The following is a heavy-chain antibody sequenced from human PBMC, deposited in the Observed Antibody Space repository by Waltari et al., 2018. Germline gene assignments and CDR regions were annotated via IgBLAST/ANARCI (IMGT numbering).Heavy chain of an antibody. Sequence: QLQLQESGPGLVKPSETLSLTCTVSGGSISSTSYYWGWIRQPPGKGLGWIGSFYYGGKTYYNPSLQSRITISVDTSKNQFSLKLNSVTAADTAVYYCARPCCVGGGALLSLDLWGQGTLVTVSS. J-gene: IGHJ5*02. D-gene: IGHD3-16*01. CDR1: GGSISSTSYY. CDR2: FYYGGKT. V-gene: IGHV4-39*01. CDR3: ARPCCVGGGALLSLDL.